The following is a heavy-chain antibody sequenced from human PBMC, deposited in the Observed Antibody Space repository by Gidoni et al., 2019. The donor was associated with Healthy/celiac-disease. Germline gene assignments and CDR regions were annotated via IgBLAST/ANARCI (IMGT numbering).Heavy chain of an antibody. CDR2: ISSSSSYI. CDR1: GFTFSRYS. D-gene: IGHD3-10*01. Sequence: VQLVESGGGLVKPGGPLRLSFAASGFTFSRYSMNWVRQAPGKGLEWVSSISSSSSYIYYADSVKGRFTISRDNAKNSLYLQMNSLRAEDTAVYYCAREGSGSYTHWGQGTLVTVSS. V-gene: IGHV3-21*01. J-gene: IGHJ4*02. CDR3: AREGSGSYTH.